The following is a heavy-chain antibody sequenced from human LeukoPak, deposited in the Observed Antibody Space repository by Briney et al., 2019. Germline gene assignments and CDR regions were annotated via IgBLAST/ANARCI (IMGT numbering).Heavy chain of an antibody. CDR3: ARDRGYSLHWFDP. V-gene: IGHV4-59*01. CDR2: IYYSGST. D-gene: IGHD6-25*01. J-gene: IGHJ5*02. CDR1: GRSISSYY. Sequence: SETLSLTCTVSGRSISSYYWSWIRQPPGKGLEWIGYIYYSGSTNYNPSLKSRVTISVDTSKNQFSLKLSSVTAADTAVYYCARDRGYSLHWFDPWGQGTLVTVSS.